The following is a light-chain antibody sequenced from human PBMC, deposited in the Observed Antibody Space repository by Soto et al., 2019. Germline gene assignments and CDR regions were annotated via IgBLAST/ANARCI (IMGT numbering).Light chain of an antibody. CDR3: QQYGTSPFT. J-gene: IGKJ2*01. CDR1: QNVGSNY. Sequence: EIVLTQSPGTLSLSPGERATLSCRASQNVGSNYLAWYQQKPGQAPRLLIYVASSRATGIPDRFSGSGSGTDFTLIISRLEPEDFAVYYCQQYGTSPFTFGQGTKLE. CDR2: VAS. V-gene: IGKV3-20*01.